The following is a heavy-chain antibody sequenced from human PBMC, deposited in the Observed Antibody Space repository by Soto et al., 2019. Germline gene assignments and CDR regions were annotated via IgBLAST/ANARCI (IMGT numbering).Heavy chain of an antibody. CDR2: IYHSGST. CDR3: ARRWMVRGVMNWFDP. D-gene: IGHD3-10*01. Sequence: TSETLSLTCAVSGGSISSSNWWNWVRQPPGKGLEWIGEIYHSGSTNYNPSLKSRVTISIDKSKNQFSLKLSSVTAADTAVYYCARRWMVRGVMNWFDPWGQGTLVT. V-gene: IGHV4-4*02. CDR1: GGSISSSNW. J-gene: IGHJ5*02.